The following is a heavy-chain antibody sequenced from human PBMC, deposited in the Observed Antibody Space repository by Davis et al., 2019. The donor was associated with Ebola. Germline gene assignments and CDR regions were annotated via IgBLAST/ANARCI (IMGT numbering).Heavy chain of an antibody. D-gene: IGHD1-26*01. J-gene: IGHJ5*02. Sequence: SETLSLTCAVYGGSFSGYYWSWIRQPPGKGLEWIGEINHSGSTNYNPSLKSRVTISVDTSKNQFSLKLSSVTAADTAVYYCARGGSLYLLSGRWFDPWGQGTLVTVSS. V-gene: IGHV4-34*01. CDR1: GGSFSGYY. CDR2: INHSGST. CDR3: ARGGSLYLLSGRWFDP.